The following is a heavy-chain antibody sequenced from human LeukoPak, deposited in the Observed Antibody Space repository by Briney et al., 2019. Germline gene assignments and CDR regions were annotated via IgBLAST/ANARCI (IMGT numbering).Heavy chain of an antibody. V-gene: IGHV3-33*06. CDR2: IWFEGSNK. D-gene: IGHD2-15*01. J-gene: IGHJ5*02. CDR1: GFTFNIYG. Sequence: GGSLRLSCAPSGFTFNIYGMHWVRRAPGKGGEWVAVIWFEGSNKYCRDSVKGPFTTSRDNSKNTLYLQMNRLRAEDTAVYYCAKGGLPGWHDLAAPLNWFDPWGQGTLVTVSS. CDR3: AKGGLPGWHDLAAPLNWFDP.